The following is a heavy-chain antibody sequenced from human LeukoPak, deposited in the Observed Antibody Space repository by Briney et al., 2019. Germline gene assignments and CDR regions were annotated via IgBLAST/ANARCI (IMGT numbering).Heavy chain of an antibody. CDR2: ISTSGST. CDR1: GGSISSGNYY. D-gene: IGHD3-22*01. CDR3: AGPYDSSGYYYNDAFDM. J-gene: IGHJ3*02. Sequence: PSQTLSLTCTVSGGSISSGNYYWSWIRQPAGKGLEWIVRISTSGSTNYNPSLKSRVTISVDTSKNQLSLKLSSVTAADTAVYYCAGPYDSSGYYYNDAFDMWGQGTMVTVSS. V-gene: IGHV4-61*02.